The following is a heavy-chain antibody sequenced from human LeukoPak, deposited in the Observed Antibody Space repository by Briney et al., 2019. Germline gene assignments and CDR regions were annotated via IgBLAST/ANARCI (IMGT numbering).Heavy chain of an antibody. Sequence: GGSLRLSGEASGFTFSAYAMTWVRQAPGKGLEWVANIKQDGSEKYYVDSVKGRFTISRDNAKNSLYLQMNSLRAEDTAVYYCARKLNYDFWSGYLLSYYYYGMDVWGQGTTVTVSS. V-gene: IGHV3-7*03. CDR2: IKQDGSEK. D-gene: IGHD3-3*01. CDR1: GFTFSAYA. CDR3: ARKLNYDFWSGYLLSYYYYGMDV. J-gene: IGHJ6*02.